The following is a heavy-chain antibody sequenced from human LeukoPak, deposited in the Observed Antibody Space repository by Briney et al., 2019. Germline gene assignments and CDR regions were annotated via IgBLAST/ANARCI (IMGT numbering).Heavy chain of an antibody. CDR2: ITPDGSGT. CDR3: APLNYYDSSGYSSAFDI. D-gene: IGHD3-22*01. J-gene: IGHJ3*02. CDR1: GFTFSNYW. V-gene: IGHV3-74*01. Sequence: GGSLRLSCAASGFTFSNYWMHWVRQAPGEGLVWLSGITPDGSGTGYVDSVKGRFTISRDNAKNILYLQMNSLRTEDTAVYYCAPLNYYDSSGYSSAFDIWGQGTMVTVSS.